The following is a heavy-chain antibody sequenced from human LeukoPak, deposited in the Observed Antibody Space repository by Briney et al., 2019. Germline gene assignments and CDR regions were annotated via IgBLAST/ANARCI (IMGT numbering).Heavy chain of an antibody. D-gene: IGHD6-19*01. Sequence: ASVKVSCKASGGTFSSYAISWVRQAPGQGLEWMGGIIPIFGTANYAQKFQGRVTITADKSTSTDYMELSSLRSEDTAVYYCARGEQWLGYFDYWGQGTLVTVSS. CDR1: GGTFSSYA. CDR2: IIPIFGTA. CDR3: ARGEQWLGYFDY. J-gene: IGHJ4*02. V-gene: IGHV1-69*06.